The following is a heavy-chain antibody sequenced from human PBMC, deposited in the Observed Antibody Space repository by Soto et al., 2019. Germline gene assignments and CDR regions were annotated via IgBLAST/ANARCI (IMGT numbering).Heavy chain of an antibody. J-gene: IGHJ4*02. CDR2: IITEFGKG. D-gene: IGHD5-12*01. CDR1: GGTFRSYA. CDR3: ARERGGYNRGDFEF. V-gene: IGHV1-69*01. Sequence: QVQLVQSGAEVKKPGSSVKVSCKSSGGTFRSYAISWVRQAPGQGLEWVGGIITEFGKGNSAQKFQGRVTITADETTTTVYMEVSGLRSDDTAVYYCARERGGYNRGDFEFWGQGTLISVSS.